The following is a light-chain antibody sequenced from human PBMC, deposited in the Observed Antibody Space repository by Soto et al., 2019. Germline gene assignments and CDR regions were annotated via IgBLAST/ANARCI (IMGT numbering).Light chain of an antibody. J-gene: IGKJ4*01. CDR3: IQEYTYPLT. CDR2: AAS. CDR1: QAIRND. Sequence: AIQVTQSPSSLSASVGDRVTITCRASQAIRNDLGWFQQKPGKAPKLLIYAASYLQIGVPSRFSGSGSGTDFTLTIRSLQPEDFATYFCIQEYTYPLTFGGGTKVDI. V-gene: IGKV1-6*01.